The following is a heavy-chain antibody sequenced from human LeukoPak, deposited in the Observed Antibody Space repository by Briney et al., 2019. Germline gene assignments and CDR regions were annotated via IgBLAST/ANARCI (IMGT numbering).Heavy chain of an antibody. CDR2: IYYSGST. CDR1: GGSISSSTYY. D-gene: IGHD6-19*01. Sequence: PSETLSLTCTVSGGSISSSTYYWGWIRQPPGKGLEWFGSIYYSGSTYYNPSLKSRVTISVDTSKNQFSLKLSSVTAADTAVYYCARSEQWLVPLDHWGQGTLVTVPS. J-gene: IGHJ4*02. V-gene: IGHV4-39*07. CDR3: ARSEQWLVPLDH.